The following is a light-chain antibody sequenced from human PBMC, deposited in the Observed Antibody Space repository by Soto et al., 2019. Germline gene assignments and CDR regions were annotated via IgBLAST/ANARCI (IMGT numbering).Light chain of an antibody. CDR3: QQSYSTQLT. CDR1: QGISSS. V-gene: IGKV1-39*01. CDR2: ASR. Sequence: TQSPSFLSASVGDRVTITCRASQGISSSLAWYQQRAGKAPKFLIYASRTLQSGAPSRFSGSGSGTDFTLTIRSLQPEDFATYYCQQSYSTQLTVGQGTKGDI. J-gene: IGKJ1*01.